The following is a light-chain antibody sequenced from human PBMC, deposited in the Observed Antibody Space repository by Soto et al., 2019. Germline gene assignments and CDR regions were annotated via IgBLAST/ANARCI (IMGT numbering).Light chain of an antibody. CDR2: DVS. V-gene: IGKV1-9*01. CDR1: QDVSSY. Sequence: DIQLTQSPSFLSTSVGDRVTITCRASQDVSSYLAWYQQKPGKAPRLLIHDVSTLQSGVPSRFSGSGSGTEFTLTISSLQPEDFATYYCQQSNSYPFTFGPGTEVDIK. CDR3: QQSNSYPFT. J-gene: IGKJ3*01.